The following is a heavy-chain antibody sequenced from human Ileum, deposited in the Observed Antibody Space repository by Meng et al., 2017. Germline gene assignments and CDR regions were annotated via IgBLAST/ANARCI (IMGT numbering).Heavy chain of an antibody. V-gene: IGHV4-61*01. CDR3: ARSSTSPASYFFDY. D-gene: IGHD6-6*01. Sequence: GQLQEPGPRLVSPSETLSLACTVSGGSVSGGSYYWSWIRQPPGKGLEWIGHIYYSGSTNYNPSLKSRVTISVDMSKNQFSLKLNSVTAADTAIYFCARSSTSPASYFFDYWGQGTLVTVSS. CDR2: IYYSGST. CDR1: GGSVSGGSYY. J-gene: IGHJ4*02.